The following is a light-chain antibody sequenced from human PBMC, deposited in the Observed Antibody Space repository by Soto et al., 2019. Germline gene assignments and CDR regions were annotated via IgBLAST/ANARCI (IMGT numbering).Light chain of an antibody. J-gene: IGKJ1*01. Sequence: DIQMTQSPSSLSASIGDRVTITCRASQTIRKSLNWYQQKAETAPKLLIFGASSLQSGVPSRFSASGSGTEFTLTINSLQPEDFATYHWQQSYSTPWTFGQGTKVEI. CDR1: QTIRKS. CDR2: GAS. CDR3: QQSYSTPWT. V-gene: IGKV1-39*01.